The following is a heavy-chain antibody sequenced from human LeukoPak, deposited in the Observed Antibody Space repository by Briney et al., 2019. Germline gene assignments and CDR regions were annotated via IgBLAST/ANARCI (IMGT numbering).Heavy chain of an antibody. CDR1: EYTFTSYY. D-gene: IGHD3-10*01. J-gene: IGHJ4*02. V-gene: IGHV1-46*01. Sequence: ASVKVSCKASEYTFTSYYMHWVRQAPGQGLEWMGIINPSGGSTSSAQKFQGRVTMTRDTSTSTVYMELSSLRSEDTAVYYCARSMVRGVKTPGYWGQGTLVTVSS. CDR3: ARSMVRGVKTPGY. CDR2: INPSGGST.